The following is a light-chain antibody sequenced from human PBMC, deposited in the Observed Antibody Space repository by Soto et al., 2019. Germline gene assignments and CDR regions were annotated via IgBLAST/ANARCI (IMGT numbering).Light chain of an antibody. J-gene: IGKJ4*01. Sequence: DIQLTQSPSFLSASVGDRVTITCRTSQDISSYFAWYQQKPGKAPQLLISAASTLQSGVPSSFSGSGSGTEFTLTISSLQPEDFATYYCQQLKGYPLSFGGGTKVEI. V-gene: IGKV1-9*01. CDR3: QQLKGYPLS. CDR2: AAS. CDR1: QDISSY.